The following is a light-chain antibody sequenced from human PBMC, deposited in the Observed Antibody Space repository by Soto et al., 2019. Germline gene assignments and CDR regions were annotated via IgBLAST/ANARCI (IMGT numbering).Light chain of an antibody. CDR1: QSLSSN. CDR3: QQYNNWPRT. J-gene: IGKJ1*01. CDR2: GVS. Sequence: EIVMTQSPATLSVSPGERATLSCRASQSLSSNLAWYQQKPGQAPRLLMYGVSIRATGIPARFSGSGSGTEFTLTISSLQSEDFAVYYCQQYNNWPRTFGQGTKVEIK. V-gene: IGKV3-15*01.